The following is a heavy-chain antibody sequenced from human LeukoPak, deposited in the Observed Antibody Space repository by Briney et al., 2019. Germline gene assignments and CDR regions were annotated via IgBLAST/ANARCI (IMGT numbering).Heavy chain of an antibody. Sequence: SETLSLTCTVSGGSISSYYWSWIRQPAGKGLEWIGRIYTSGSTNYNPSLKSRVTISVDTSKNQFSLKLSSVTAADTAVYYCARLRGYSYGYYYYYYMDVWGKGTTVTISS. V-gene: IGHV4-4*07. CDR2: IYTSGST. D-gene: IGHD5-18*01. CDR1: GGSISSYY. J-gene: IGHJ6*03. CDR3: ARLRGYSYGYYYYYYMDV.